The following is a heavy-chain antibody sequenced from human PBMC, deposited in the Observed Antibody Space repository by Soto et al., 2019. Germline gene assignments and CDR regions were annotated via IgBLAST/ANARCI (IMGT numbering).Heavy chain of an antibody. D-gene: IGHD6-6*01. CDR1: GFTFDDYA. CDR2: ISWNSGSI. CDR3: AKATSPRIAARLMDV. V-gene: IGHV3-9*01. J-gene: IGHJ6*02. Sequence: QPGGSLRLSCAASGFTFDDYAMHWVRQAPGKGLEWVSGISWNSGSIGYADSVKGRFTISRDNAKNSLYLQMNSLRAEDTALYYCAKATSPRIAARLMDVWGQGTTVTVSS.